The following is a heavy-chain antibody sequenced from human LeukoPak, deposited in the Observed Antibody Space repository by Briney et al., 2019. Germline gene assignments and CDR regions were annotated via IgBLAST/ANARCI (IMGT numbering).Heavy chain of an antibody. D-gene: IGHD3-3*01. V-gene: IGHV4-4*02. Sequence: SETLSLTCAVSGGSVSSSYWWSWVRQPPGKGLEWIGEISYTGGANYSPSLESRVTISVDTSKNQFSLKLSSVTAADTAVYYCARTPSPGRAYYDFWSGSHHVDYWGQGTLVTVSS. CDR3: ARTPSPGRAYYDFWSGSHHVDY. CDR2: ISYTGGA. CDR1: GGSVSSSYW. J-gene: IGHJ4*02.